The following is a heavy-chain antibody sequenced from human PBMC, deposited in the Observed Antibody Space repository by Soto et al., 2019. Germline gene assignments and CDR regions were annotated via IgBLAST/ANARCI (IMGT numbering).Heavy chain of an antibody. CDR2: IYPGDSDT. D-gene: IGHD4-4*01. Sequence: GESLKISCKDSGFSFASSWIGWVRQMPGKGLEWMGVIYPGDSDTRYSPSFQGQVTISADKSISTAYLQWSSLKASDTAMYYCARGDYRVLEFWGQGTLVTVYS. CDR3: ARGDYRVLEF. J-gene: IGHJ4*02. CDR1: GFSFASSW. V-gene: IGHV5-51*01.